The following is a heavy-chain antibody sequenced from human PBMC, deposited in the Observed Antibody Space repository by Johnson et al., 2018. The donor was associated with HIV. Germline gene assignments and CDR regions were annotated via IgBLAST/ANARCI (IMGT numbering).Heavy chain of an antibody. D-gene: IGHD3-10*01. Sequence: VQLVESGGGLVQPGGSLRLSCAASAFTFSSFAMSWVRQAPGKGLEWVSGISGAGGSRNYADSVKGRFTISRDNSKNTLYLQMNSLRAEDTAVYYCAREGQEFNDAFDIWGQGTMVTVSS. J-gene: IGHJ3*02. CDR3: AREGQEFNDAFDI. V-gene: IGHV3-23*04. CDR1: AFTFSSFA. CDR2: ISGAGGSR.